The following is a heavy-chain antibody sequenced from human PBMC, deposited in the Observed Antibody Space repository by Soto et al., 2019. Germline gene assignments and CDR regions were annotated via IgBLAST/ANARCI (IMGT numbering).Heavy chain of an antibody. CDR1: GYTFTGYY. D-gene: IGHD3-22*01. J-gene: IGHJ5*02. CDR3: ARVTMIVVAGASPYFDP. V-gene: IGHV1-2*02. Sequence: ASVKVSCKASGYTFTGYYIHWVRQAPRQGLDWMGWINPDSGGTNYAQKFHGRVTLTRDTSISTAYMDLSRLSSDDTAVYYCARVTMIVVAGASPYFDPWGQGTLVTVSS. CDR2: INPDSGGT.